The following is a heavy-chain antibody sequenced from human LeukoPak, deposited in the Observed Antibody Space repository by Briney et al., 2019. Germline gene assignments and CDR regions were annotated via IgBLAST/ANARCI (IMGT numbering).Heavy chain of an antibody. CDR3: ATSDPSQNFWSGYYPPRGLDYYMDV. V-gene: IGHV1-46*03. CDR2: INPSGGST. CDR1: GYTFTSYY. Sequence: ASVKVSCKASGYTFTSYYMHWVRQAPGQGLEWMGIINPSGGSTSYAQKFQGRVTMTRDTSTSTVYMELSSLRSEDTAVYYCATSDPSQNFWSGYYPPRGLDYYMDVWGKGTTVTVSS. J-gene: IGHJ6*03. D-gene: IGHD3-3*01.